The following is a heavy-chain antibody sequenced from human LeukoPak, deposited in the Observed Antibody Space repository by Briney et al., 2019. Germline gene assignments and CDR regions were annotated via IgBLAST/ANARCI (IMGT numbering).Heavy chain of an antibody. CDR3: ARSAGVAAAGDFDY. J-gene: IGHJ4*02. CDR2: TYYRSKWYS. CDR1: GDSVSSNSAA. V-gene: IGHV6-1*01. D-gene: IGHD6-13*01. Sequence: SQTLSLTCAISGDSVSSNSAAWDWIRQSPSRGLEWLGRTYYRSKWYSDYAVSVKSRITINPDTSKNQFSLQLNSVTPEDTAVYYCARSAGVAAAGDFDYWGQGTLVTVSS.